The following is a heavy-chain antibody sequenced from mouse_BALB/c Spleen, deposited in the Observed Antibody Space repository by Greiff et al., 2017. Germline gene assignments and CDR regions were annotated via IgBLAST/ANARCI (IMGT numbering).Heavy chain of an antibody. CDR3: ARDYYGSSYAMDY. CDR1: GFSLTSYG. V-gene: IGHV2-9*02. J-gene: IGHJ4*01. D-gene: IGHD1-1*01. CDR2: IWAGGST. Sequence: QVQLKQSGPGLVAPSQSLSITCTVSGFSLTSYGVHWVRQPPGKGLEWLGVIWAGGSTNYNSALMSRLSISKDNSKSQVFLKMNSLQTDDTAMYYCARDYYGSSYAMDYWGQGTSVTVSS.